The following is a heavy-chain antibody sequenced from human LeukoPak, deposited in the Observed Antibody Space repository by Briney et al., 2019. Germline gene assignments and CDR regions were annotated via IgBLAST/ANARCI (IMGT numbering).Heavy chain of an antibody. CDR1: GGSFSGYY. CDR2: INHSGST. D-gene: IGHD3-22*01. CDR3: ARVPFGSGYYYDSSGYYSPFDY. Sequence: SETLSLTCAVYGGSFSGYYWSWIRQPPGKGLEWIGEINHSGSTNYNPSLKSRVTISVDTSKNQFSLKLSSVTAADTAVYYCARVPFGSGYYYDSSGYYSPFDYWGQGTLVTVSS. J-gene: IGHJ4*02. V-gene: IGHV4-34*01.